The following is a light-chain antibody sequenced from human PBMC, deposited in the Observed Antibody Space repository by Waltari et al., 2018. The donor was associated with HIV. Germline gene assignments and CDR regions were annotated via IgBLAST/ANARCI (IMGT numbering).Light chain of an antibody. V-gene: IGLV2-14*01. CDR2: EVN. CDR1: SSDIGGVDY. CDR3: SSYTSVTTSYV. Sequence: QSALTQPAPVSGSLGQSLTISCTGTSSDIGGVDYVSSYQQHPGTAPKLLIYEVNNRPSGVSNRFSCSKCGNTASLTISGLQAEDEAYYYCSSYTSVTTSYVFGTGTNVTVL. J-gene: IGLJ1*01.